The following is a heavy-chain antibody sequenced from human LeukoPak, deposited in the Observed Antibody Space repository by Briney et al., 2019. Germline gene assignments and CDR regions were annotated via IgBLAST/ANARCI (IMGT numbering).Heavy chain of an antibody. V-gene: IGHV3-21*01. D-gene: IGHD3-22*01. CDR1: GFPFSSYS. CDR3: ARYPNDSSGYYYLGYYYYMDV. Sequence: PGGSLRLSCAASGFPFSSYSMNWVRKAPGKGLEWVSSISSSSSYRYYADSVKGRFTISRDNAKNSLYLQMNSLRAEDTAVYYCARYPNDSSGYYYLGYYYYMDVGGKGTTVTVSS. CDR2: ISSSSSYR. J-gene: IGHJ6*03.